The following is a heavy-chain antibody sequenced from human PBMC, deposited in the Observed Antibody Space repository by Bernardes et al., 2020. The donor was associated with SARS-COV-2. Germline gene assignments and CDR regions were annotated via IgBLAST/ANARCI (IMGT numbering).Heavy chain of an antibody. CDR2: ISSSSSYI. J-gene: IGHJ5*02. Sequence: GGSLRLSCAASGFTFSSYSMNWVRQAPGKGLEWVSSISSSSSYIYYADSVKGRFTISRDNAKNSLYLQMNSLRAEDTAVYYCARVMGDSSGNNWFDPLGQGTLVTVAS. D-gene: IGHD3-22*01. CDR3: ARVMGDSSGNNWFDP. V-gene: IGHV3-21*01. CDR1: GFTFSSYS.